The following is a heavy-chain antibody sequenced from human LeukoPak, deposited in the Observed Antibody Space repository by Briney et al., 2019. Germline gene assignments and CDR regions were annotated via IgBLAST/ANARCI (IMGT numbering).Heavy chain of an antibody. Sequence: GGSLRLSCAASGFTFSSYAMSWVRQAPGKGLEWVSAISGSGGSTYYADSVKGRFTISRDNAKNSLYLQMNSLRAEDTAVYYCARRAPYCTNGACYSIDYWGQGTLVTVSS. D-gene: IGHD2-8*01. J-gene: IGHJ4*02. CDR1: GFTFSSYA. CDR3: ARRAPYCTNGACYSIDY. CDR2: ISGSGGST. V-gene: IGHV3-23*01.